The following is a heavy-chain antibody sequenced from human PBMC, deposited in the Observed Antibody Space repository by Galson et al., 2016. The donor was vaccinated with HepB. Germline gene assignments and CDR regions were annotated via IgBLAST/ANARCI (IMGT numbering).Heavy chain of an antibody. CDR3: ARDGRADYDFWSGYSNWFDP. CDR2: IYYSGST. CDR1: GGSISSYY. Sequence: VSGGSISSYYWSWIRQPPGKGLEWIGYIYYSGSTNYSPSLKSRVTISVDTSKNQFSLKLSSVTAADTAVYYCARDGRADYDFWSGYSNWFDPWGQGTLVTVSS. V-gene: IGHV4-59*01. J-gene: IGHJ5*02. D-gene: IGHD3-3*01.